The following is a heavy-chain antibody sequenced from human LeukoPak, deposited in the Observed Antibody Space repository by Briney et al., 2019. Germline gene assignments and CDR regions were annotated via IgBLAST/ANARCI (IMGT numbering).Heavy chain of an antibody. CDR3: ARSLGYCSGGSCYPFDC. D-gene: IGHD2-15*01. V-gene: IGHV3-7*04. Sequence: PGKSLRLSCAASGFSFSSFWMTWVRQTPGRGLEWVANIKQDGSEIYYVDSLKGRFIISRDNAKSSLYLQMNSLRAEDTAVYYCARSLGYCSGGSCYPFDCWGQGTLVTVSS. CDR2: IKQDGSEI. CDR1: GFSFSSFW. J-gene: IGHJ4*02.